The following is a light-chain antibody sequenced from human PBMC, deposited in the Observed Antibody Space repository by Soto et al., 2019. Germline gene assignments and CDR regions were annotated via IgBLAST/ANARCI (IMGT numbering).Light chain of an antibody. CDR2: GAY. Sequence: EIVLTQSPGTLSLSPGERATLSCRARQTLSSQYVAWYQHKPGQPPRLLIYGAYIRATGIPDRFSCSESGTDFTRTMSRLEAEDFAVYYCKQYGSSFGQGTRLDIK. CDR1: QTLSSQY. J-gene: IGKJ5*01. CDR3: KQYGSS. V-gene: IGKV3-20*01.